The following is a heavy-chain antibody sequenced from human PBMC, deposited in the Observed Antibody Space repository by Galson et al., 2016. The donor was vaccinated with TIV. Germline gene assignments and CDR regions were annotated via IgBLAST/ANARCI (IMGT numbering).Heavy chain of an antibody. CDR1: GNIFTRDY. Sequence: SVKVSCKASGNIFTRDYVHWVRQAPGQVLEWMGVIDPTYGGTTFAQQFQALVTMTRDTSTSTVYMEVSGLQSDDTAVYYCIRDLGRLRDFWGQGTLVTVSS. D-gene: IGHD7-27*01. V-gene: IGHV1-46*03. CDR3: IRDLGRLRDF. CDR2: IDPTYGGT. J-gene: IGHJ4*02.